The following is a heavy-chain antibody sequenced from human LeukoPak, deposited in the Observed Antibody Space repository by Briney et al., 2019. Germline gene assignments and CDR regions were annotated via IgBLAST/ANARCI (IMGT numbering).Heavy chain of an antibody. CDR2: IDKNGREK. D-gene: IGHD3-10*01. CDR1: GFTFSNYW. V-gene: IGHV3-7*01. CDR3: ATYTQNFGAPGTDY. J-gene: IGHJ4*02. Sequence: GGSLTLSCTVSGFTFSNYWMRWVRQAPGKGLEWVASIDKNGREKRYVDPVEGRFTISRDNAANSVYLQMTSLGAEDTAVYYCATYTQNFGAPGTDYWGQGTLVTVSS.